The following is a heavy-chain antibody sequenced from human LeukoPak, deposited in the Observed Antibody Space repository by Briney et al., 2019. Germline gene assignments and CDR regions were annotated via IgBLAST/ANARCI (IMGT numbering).Heavy chain of an antibody. CDR3: AKLGGSGSYV. D-gene: IGHD3-10*01. CDR1: GFTFSTYA. CDR2: ISGSGGST. V-gene: IGHV3-23*01. J-gene: IGHJ4*02. Sequence: GGSLRLSCAVSGFTFSTYAMSWVRQAPGKGLEWVSAISGSGGSTYYADSVKGRFTISRDNSKNTLYLQMNSLRAEDTAVYHCAKLGGSGSYVWGQGTLVTVSS.